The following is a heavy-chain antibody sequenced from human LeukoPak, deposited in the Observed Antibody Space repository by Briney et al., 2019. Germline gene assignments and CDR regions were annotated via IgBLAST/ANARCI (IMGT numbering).Heavy chain of an antibody. V-gene: IGHV4-59*01. D-gene: IGHD5-18*01. Sequence: SETLSLTCAVSGGSISTFYWSWIRQPPGKGLEWIGYISDSGTANYNPSLNSRVTISVDTSKNQFSLKLSSVTAADTAIYFCARTRGYSYAASSDYWGQGLLVTVSS. CDR3: ARTRGYSYAASSDY. CDR2: ISDSGTA. J-gene: IGHJ4*02. CDR1: GGSISTFY.